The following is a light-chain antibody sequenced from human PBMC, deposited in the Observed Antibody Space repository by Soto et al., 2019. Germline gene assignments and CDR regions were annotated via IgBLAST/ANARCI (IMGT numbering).Light chain of an antibody. CDR2: GAS. CDR3: QHYGSSPFT. J-gene: IGKJ3*01. V-gene: IGKV3-20*01. CDR1: QSVSSSY. Sequence: EIVLTQSPGTLSLSPGERATLSCRASQSVSSSYLAWYQQKPGQAPRLLIYGASSRATGIPDRFSGSGSGTDFTLTISRVEPEDFAVYYCQHYGSSPFTFGPG.